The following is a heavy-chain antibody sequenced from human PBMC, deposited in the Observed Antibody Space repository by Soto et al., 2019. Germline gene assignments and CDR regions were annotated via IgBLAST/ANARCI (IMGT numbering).Heavy chain of an antibody. D-gene: IGHD6-13*01. V-gene: IGHV1-69*13. CDR3: ARVPSHEYSSRRGLLAY. J-gene: IGHJ4*02. CDR2: IIPIFGTA. CDR1: GGTFSSYA. Sequence: SVKVSCKASGGTFSSYAISWVRQAPGQGLEWMGGIIPIFGTANYAQKFQGRVTITADESTSTAYMELSRLRSEDTAVYYCARVPSHEYSSRRGLLAYRGQGTPVTVSS.